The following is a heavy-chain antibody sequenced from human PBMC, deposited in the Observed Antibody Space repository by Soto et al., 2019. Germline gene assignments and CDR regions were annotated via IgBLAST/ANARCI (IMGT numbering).Heavy chain of an antibody. D-gene: IGHD5-12*01. Sequence: SVKVSCKASGGTFSSYAISWGRQAPGQGLEWMGGIIPIFGTANYAQKFQGRVTITADKSTSTAYMEPSSLRSEDTAVYYCARANIVATIYYYYYGMDVWGQGTTVTVSS. J-gene: IGHJ6*02. CDR2: IIPIFGTA. CDR3: ARANIVATIYYYYYGMDV. V-gene: IGHV1-69*06. CDR1: GGTFSSYA.